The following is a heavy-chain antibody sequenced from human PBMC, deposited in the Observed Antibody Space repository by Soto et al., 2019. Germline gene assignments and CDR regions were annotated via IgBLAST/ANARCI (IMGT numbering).Heavy chain of an antibody. Sequence: QVQLQQWGAGLLKPSETLSLTCAVNGGSLTGYYWSWIRQPPGKGLEWIGEIKDGGSTNYSPSLRGRVTISADTSKNQFSLRLNSVTAADTAVYFCARGQEGIVATHWDQGTRVTVSS. D-gene: IGHD5-12*01. CDR3: ARGQEGIVATH. J-gene: IGHJ4*02. CDR2: IKDGGST. V-gene: IGHV4-34*01. CDR1: GGSLTGYY.